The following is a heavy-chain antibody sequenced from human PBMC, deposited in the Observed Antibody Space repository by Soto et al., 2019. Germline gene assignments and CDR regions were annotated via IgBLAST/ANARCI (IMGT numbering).Heavy chain of an antibody. CDR2: MNPSRGTT. J-gene: IGHJ4*02. D-gene: IGHD2-2*01. CDR3: ARCPSSLEFPTDY. V-gene: IGHV1-46*01. Sequence: QVQLVQSGAEVKEPGASVKVSCKASGYTFTEYYIHWVRQAPGQGLEWVGIMNPSRGTTTNAQKFQGRVTMTSDSSTSTVYMELASLKSEDTAMYYCARCPSSLEFPTDYWGQGTLVTVSS. CDR1: GYTFTEYY.